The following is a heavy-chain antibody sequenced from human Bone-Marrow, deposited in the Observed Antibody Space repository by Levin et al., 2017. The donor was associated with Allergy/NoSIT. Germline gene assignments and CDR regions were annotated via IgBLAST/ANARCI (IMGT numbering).Heavy chain of an antibody. V-gene: IGHV1-2*06. Sequence: ASVKVSCKASGYTFTGYYMHWVRQAPGQGLEWMGRINPNSGGTNYAQKFQGRVTMTRDTSISTAYMELSRLRSDDTAVYYCARRGYSSSWYDNPFDYWGQGTLVTVSS. CDR2: INPNSGGT. D-gene: IGHD6-13*01. CDR3: ARRGYSSSWYDNPFDY. CDR1: GYTFTGYY. J-gene: IGHJ4*02.